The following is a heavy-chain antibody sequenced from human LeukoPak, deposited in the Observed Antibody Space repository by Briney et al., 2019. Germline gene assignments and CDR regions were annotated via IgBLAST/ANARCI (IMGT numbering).Heavy chain of an antibody. CDR1: GYTFTSYY. Sequence: ASVKVSCKASGYTFTSYYMHWVRQAPGQGLEWMGIINPSGGSTSYAQKFQGRVTMTRDTSTSTVYMELSSLISEDTAVYYCAREEGYDILTGYYHHDAFDIWGQGTMVTVSS. D-gene: IGHD3-9*01. J-gene: IGHJ3*02. CDR3: AREEGYDILTGYYHHDAFDI. CDR2: INPSGGST. V-gene: IGHV1-46*01.